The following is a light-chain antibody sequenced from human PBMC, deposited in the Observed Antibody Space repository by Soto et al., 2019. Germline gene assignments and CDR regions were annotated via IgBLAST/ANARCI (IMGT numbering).Light chain of an antibody. CDR3: QSYDSSLSGYV. CDR1: SSNIGASYE. V-gene: IGLV1-40*01. J-gene: IGLJ1*01. Sequence: QSVLTQPPSVSEAPGQRVTISCTGSSSNIGASYEAHWYQQVPGTAPKLLIYENNNRPSRVPDRFSGSKSGTSASLAITGLQAEDEAEYYCQSYDSSLSGYVFGTGTKLTVL. CDR2: ENN.